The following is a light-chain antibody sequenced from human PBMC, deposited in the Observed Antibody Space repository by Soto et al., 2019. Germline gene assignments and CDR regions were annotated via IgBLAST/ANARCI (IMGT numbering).Light chain of an antibody. J-gene: IGKJ5*01. CDR2: GAS. CDR1: QPLNNN. V-gene: IGKV3-15*01. CDR3: QQYEKWPPSIT. Sequence: EIVITQSPATLSVSPGDRATLSCRAGQPLNNNVAWYQHKPGQAPRLLIYGASTRATGISARFSGSGSGTEFTLTISSLQXEDFAVYYCQQYEKWPPSITFGQGTRLETK.